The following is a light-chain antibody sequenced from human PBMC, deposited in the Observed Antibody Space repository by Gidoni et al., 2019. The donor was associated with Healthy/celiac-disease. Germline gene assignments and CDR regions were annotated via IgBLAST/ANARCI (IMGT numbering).Light chain of an antibody. CDR3: QQLNSYLTWT. CDR1: QSISSY. Sequence: DIQLTQSPSFLSASVGDRVTITCRASQSISSYLAWYQQKPGKAPKLLIYAASTLQSGVPSRFSGSGSGTEFTLTISSLQPEDFATYYCQQLNSYLTWTFGQGTKVEIK. J-gene: IGKJ1*01. V-gene: IGKV1-9*01. CDR2: AAS.